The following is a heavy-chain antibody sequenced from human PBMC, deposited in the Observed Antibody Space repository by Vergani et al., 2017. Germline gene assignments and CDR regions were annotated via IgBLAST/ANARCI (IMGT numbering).Heavy chain of an antibody. CDR2: IYSTGST. D-gene: IGHD4-11*01. CDR1: GFTFSSYA. V-gene: IGHV3-23*05. CDR3: ARGYYSNYIGWFDP. J-gene: IGHJ5*02. Sequence: EVQLLESGGGLVQPGGSLRLSCAASGFTFSSYAMSWVRQAPGKGLEWVSAIYSTGSTYYADSVKGRFTISRDNAKNSLFLQMNSLRAEDTAVYYCARGYYSNYIGWFDPWGQGTLVIVSS.